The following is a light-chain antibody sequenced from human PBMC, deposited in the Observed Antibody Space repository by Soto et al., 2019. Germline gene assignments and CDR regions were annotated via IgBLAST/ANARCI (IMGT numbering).Light chain of an antibody. Sequence: QYVLTQPASVSGSPGQSITISWTGTSSDVGGYNYVSWYQQHPGKAPKLMIYDVSNRPSGVSNRFSGSKSGNTASLTISGLQAEDEADYYCSSYTSSSTLHWVFGGGTKLTVL. CDR2: DVS. J-gene: IGLJ3*02. CDR1: SSDVGGYNY. V-gene: IGLV2-14*01. CDR3: SSYTSSSTLHWV.